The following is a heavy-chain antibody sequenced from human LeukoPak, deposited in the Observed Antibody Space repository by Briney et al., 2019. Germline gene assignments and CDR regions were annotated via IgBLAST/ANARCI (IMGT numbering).Heavy chain of an antibody. D-gene: IGHD3-10*01. Sequence: GGSLRLSCAASGFTVSSNYMSWARQAPGKGLEWVSVIYSGGSTYYADSVKGRFTISRDNSKNTLYLQMNSLRAEDTAVYYCARDRRYYGSGSGFDYWGQGTLVTVSS. CDR2: IYSGGST. CDR3: ARDRRYYGSGSGFDY. J-gene: IGHJ4*02. V-gene: IGHV3-53*01. CDR1: GFTVSSNY.